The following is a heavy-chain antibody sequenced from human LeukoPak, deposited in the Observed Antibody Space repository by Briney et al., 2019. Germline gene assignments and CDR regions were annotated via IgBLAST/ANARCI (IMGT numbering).Heavy chain of an antibody. CDR3: ARAAYSSGGSYYPYYYYYYMDV. D-gene: IGHD2-15*01. CDR1: GYTFTSYA. CDR2: ISGHSDDT. V-gene: IGHV1-18*01. Sequence: GASVKVSCKASGYTFTSYAISWVRQAPGQGLEWMGWISGHSDDTNYAQRLQGRVSMTRDTSTSTAYMELRSLRSEDTPVYYCARAAYSSGGSYYPYYYYYYMDVWGKGTTVTVSS. J-gene: IGHJ6*03.